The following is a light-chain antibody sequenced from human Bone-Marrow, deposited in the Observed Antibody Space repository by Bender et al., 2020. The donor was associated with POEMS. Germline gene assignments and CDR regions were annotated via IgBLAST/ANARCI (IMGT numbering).Light chain of an antibody. J-gene: IGLJ3*02. V-gene: IGLV2-11*01. CDR2: DVT. Sequence: QSALTQPRSVSGSPGQSVTISCTGTSNDVGGYNFVSWYQQHPGKAPKLMIYDVTKRPSGVPDRFSGSKSDNTASLTISGLQPDDESDYYCCSYAGSDTFWVFGGGTKVTVL. CDR1: SNDVGGYNF. CDR3: CSYAGSDTFWV.